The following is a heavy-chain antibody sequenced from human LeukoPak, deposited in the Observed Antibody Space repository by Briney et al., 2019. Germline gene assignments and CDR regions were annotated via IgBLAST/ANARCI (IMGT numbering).Heavy chain of an antibody. J-gene: IGHJ4*02. CDR2: ISSSSSYI. CDR3: AREYCSSTSCLYDY. V-gene: IGHV3-21*01. Sequence: RGSLRLSCAASGFTFSSYSMNWVRQAPGKGLEWVSSISSSSSYIYYADSVKGRFTISRDNAKNSLYLLMNSLRAEDTAVYYCAREYCSSTSCLYDYWGQGTLVTVSS. CDR1: GFTFSSYS. D-gene: IGHD2-2*01.